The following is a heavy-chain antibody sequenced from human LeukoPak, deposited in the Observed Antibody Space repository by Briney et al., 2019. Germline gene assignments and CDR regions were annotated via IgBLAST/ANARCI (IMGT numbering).Heavy chain of an antibody. CDR1: GFTFSHYW. CDR3: ARDSSRGDFEY. D-gene: IGHD3-10*01. J-gene: IGHJ4*02. CDR2: IKHDGSQK. V-gene: IGHV3-7*01. Sequence: GESLRLSCAASGFTFSHYWMSWVRRAPGKGLEWVANIKHDGSQKEHVDSVKGRFTISRDNAKNSLFLQMNSLRAEDTAVYFCARDSSRGDFEYWGQGTLVTVSS.